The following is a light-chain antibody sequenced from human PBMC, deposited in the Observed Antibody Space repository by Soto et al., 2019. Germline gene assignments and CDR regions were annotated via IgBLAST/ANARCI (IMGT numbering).Light chain of an antibody. CDR1: QSLLHSNGYNY. V-gene: IGKV2-28*01. CDR2: LGS. Sequence: DIVMTQSPLSLPVTPGEPASISCRSSQSLLHSNGYNYLDWYLQKPGQSPQLLLYLGSSRASGVPDRFSGSGSGTDFTLKISRVEAEDVGVYYCMQPLQSWTFGQGTKVDIK. J-gene: IGKJ1*01. CDR3: MQPLQSWT.